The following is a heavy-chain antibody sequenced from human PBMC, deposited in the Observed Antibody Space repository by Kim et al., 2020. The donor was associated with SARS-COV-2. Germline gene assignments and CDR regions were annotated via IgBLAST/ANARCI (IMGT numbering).Heavy chain of an antibody. J-gene: IGHJ4*02. Sequence: SETLSLTCTVSGASISSSNYYWGWIRQPPGKGLEWIGTIYYSGTTYHNPSLKSRVTISVDTSKNQFSLKLSSVTAADTAVYYCARQSRYTYGIDYWGQGTLVTVSS. V-gene: IGHV4-39*01. CDR3: ARQSRYTYGIDY. D-gene: IGHD5-18*01. CDR1: GASISSSNYY. CDR2: IYYSGTT.